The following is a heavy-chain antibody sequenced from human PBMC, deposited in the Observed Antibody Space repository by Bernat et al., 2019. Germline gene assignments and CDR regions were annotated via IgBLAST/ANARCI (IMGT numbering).Heavy chain of an antibody. CDR3: ARDNYDSSGSGMDV. CDR2: IYSGGST. CDR1: GFTVSSNY. J-gene: IGHJ6*02. Sequence: EVQLVESGGGLVQPGGSLRLSCAASGFTVSSNYMSWVRQAPGKGLEGVSVIYSGGSTYYADCVKGRFTISRDNTKNTMYLQMNSLRAEDTAVYYCARDNYDSSGSGMDVWGQGTTVTVSS. V-gene: IGHV3-66*01. D-gene: IGHD3-22*01.